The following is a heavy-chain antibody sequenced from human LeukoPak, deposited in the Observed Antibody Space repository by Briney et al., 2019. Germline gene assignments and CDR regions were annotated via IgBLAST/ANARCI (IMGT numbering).Heavy chain of an antibody. Sequence: PGGSLRLSCAASGFTFSSYAMSWVRQAPGKGLEWVSAISGSGGSTYYADSVKGRFTISRDNAKNSLYLQMNSLRAEDTAVYYCAREKWEVPTKYFDYWGQGTLVTVSS. CDR2: ISGSGGST. CDR3: AREKWEVPTKYFDY. D-gene: IGHD1-26*01. V-gene: IGHV3-23*01. J-gene: IGHJ4*02. CDR1: GFTFSSYA.